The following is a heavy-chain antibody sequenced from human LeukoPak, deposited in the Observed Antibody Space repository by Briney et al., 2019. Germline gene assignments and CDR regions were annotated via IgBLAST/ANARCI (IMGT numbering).Heavy chain of an antibody. CDR1: GFTFSSYS. Sequence: GGSLRLSCAASGFTFSSYSMNWGRQAPGKGLEWGSSISSRSSYIYYAYSVKGRFTISRDNAKKSLYMQMNSVRAEDTAVYYCARALWSQKEYFDYWGQGTLVTVSS. CDR2: ISSRSSYI. V-gene: IGHV3-21*01. CDR3: ARALWSQKEYFDY. D-gene: IGHD5-18*01. J-gene: IGHJ4*02.